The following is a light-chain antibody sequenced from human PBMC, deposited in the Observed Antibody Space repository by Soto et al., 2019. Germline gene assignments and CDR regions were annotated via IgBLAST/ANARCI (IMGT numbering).Light chain of an antibody. Sequence: EIVLTQSPATLSLSPGERATLSCRDSQSVSSYLAWYQQKPGQAPRLLIHDASNRATGIPARFSGSGSWTDFTLTISSLEPEDFAVYYCQQRTNWPTSTFGQGTRLEIK. CDR2: DAS. CDR1: QSVSSY. V-gene: IGKV3-11*01. J-gene: IGKJ5*01. CDR3: QQRTNWPTST.